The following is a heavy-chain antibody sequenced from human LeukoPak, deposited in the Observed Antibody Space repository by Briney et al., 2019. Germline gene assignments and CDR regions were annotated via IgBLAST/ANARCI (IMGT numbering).Heavy chain of an antibody. CDR3: AKRYYDFPLDY. CDR2: ISANGGET. CDR1: GFTFSIYA. J-gene: IGHJ4*02. V-gene: IGHV3-23*01. Sequence: GGSLRLSCAASGFTFSIYAMNWVRQAPGKGLEWVSSISANGGETHYADSVKGRFTVSRDNSKNALYLQINNPRVEDTAVYYCAKRYYDFPLDYWGQGTLVTVSS. D-gene: IGHD3-3*01.